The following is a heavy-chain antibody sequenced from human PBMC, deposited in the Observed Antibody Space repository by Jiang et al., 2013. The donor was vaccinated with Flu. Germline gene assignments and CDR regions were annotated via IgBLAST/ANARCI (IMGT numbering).Heavy chain of an antibody. V-gene: IGHV1-8*01. CDR3: ARGPFNYDFWSGYSLYDY. D-gene: IGHD3-3*01. CDR1: GYTFTSYD. J-gene: IGHJ4*02. CDR2: MNPNSGNT. Sequence: GAEVKKPGASVKVSCKASGYTFTSYDINWVRQATGQGLEWMGWMNPNSGNTGYAQKFQGRVTMTRNTSISTAYMELSSLRSEDTAVYYCARGPFNYDFWSGYSLYDYWGQGTLVTVSS.